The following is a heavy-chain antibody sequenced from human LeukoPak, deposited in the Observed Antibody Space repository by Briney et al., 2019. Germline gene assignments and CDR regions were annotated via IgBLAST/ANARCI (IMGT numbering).Heavy chain of an antibody. CDR2: IYYSGST. D-gene: IGHD3-9*01. J-gene: IGHJ6*03. CDR3: ARVPILRYFDWSRGYYYYYYMDV. Sequence: SETLSLTCTVSGGSISSSSYYWSWIRQPPGKGLEWIGYIYYSGSTNYNPSLKSRVTKSVDTSKNQFSLKLSSVTAADTAVYYCARVPILRYFDWSRGYYYYYYMDVWGKGTTVTVSS. CDR1: GGSISSSSYY. V-gene: IGHV4-61*01.